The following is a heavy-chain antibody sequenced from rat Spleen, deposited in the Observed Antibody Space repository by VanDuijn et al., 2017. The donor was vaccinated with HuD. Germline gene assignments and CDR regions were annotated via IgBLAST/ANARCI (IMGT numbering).Heavy chain of an antibody. CDR2: IRSGGST. D-gene: IGHD1-2*01. J-gene: IGHJ2*01. V-gene: IGHV2-65*01. CDR3: TRSLYSSPLFDY. CDR1: GFSLTSYY. Sequence: VQLQESGPGLVQPTQTLSITCTVSGFSLTSYYMQWVRQTPGKGLEWMGFIRSGGSTEYNSEFKSRLSISRDTSKNQVFLKMNSLKTEDTGVYYCTRSLYSSPLFDYWGQGVMVTVSS.